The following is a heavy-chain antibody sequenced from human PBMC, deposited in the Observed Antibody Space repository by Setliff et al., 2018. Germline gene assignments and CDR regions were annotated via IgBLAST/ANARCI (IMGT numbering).Heavy chain of an antibody. V-gene: IGHV4-4*07. CDR1: GGSIINSYY. Sequence: TSETLSLTCTVSGGSIINSYYWSWIRQPAGKGLEWIGRISTSGNTNYNPSLKSRVTVSLDTSKNQFSLKLTSMTAADTAVYYCRVWVDMIEVDSWAQGTLVTVSS. J-gene: IGHJ4*02. D-gene: IGHD3-22*01. CDR3: RVWVDMIEVDS. CDR2: ISTSGNT.